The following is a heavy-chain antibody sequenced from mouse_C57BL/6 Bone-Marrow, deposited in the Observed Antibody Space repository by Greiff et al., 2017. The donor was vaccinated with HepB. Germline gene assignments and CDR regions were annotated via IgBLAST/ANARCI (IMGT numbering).Heavy chain of an antibody. J-gene: IGHJ4*01. CDR1: GYTFTDYY. Sequence: EVQLQQSGPELVKPGASVKISCKASGYTFTDYYMNWVKQSHGKSLEWIGDINPNNGGTSYNQKFKGKATLTVDKSSSTAYMELRSLTSEDSAVYYCARPRWLLPMDYWGQGTSVTVSS. V-gene: IGHV1-26*01. CDR2: INPNNGGT. D-gene: IGHD2-3*01. CDR3: ARPRWLLPMDY.